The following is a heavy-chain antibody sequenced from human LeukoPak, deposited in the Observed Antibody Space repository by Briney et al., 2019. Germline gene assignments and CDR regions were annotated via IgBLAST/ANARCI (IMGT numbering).Heavy chain of an antibody. J-gene: IGHJ4*02. CDR2: IYSGGST. CDR1: GVTLSSYA. Sequence: PGGSLRLSCAASGVTLSSYAMSWVRQAPGKGLEWVSVIYSGGSTYYADSVKGRFTISRDNSKNTLYLQMNSLRAEDTAVYYCARDSDYSYWGQGTLVTVSS. D-gene: IGHD4-17*01. CDR3: ARDSDYSY. V-gene: IGHV3-53*01.